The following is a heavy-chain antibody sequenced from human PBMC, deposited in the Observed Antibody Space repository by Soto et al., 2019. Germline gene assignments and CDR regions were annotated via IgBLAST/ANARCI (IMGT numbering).Heavy chain of an antibody. CDR1: GFTFSSYA. Sequence: EVQLLESGGGLVQPGGSLRLSCAASGFTFSSYAMSWVRQAPGKGLEWVSAISGSGGSTYYADSVKGRFTISRDNSKNTLYLQMNSLRAEDTAVYYCAKNTFILRITIFGVVHDYWGQGTLVTVSS. D-gene: IGHD3-3*01. CDR3: AKNTFILRITIFGVVHDY. CDR2: ISGSGGST. J-gene: IGHJ4*02. V-gene: IGHV3-23*01.